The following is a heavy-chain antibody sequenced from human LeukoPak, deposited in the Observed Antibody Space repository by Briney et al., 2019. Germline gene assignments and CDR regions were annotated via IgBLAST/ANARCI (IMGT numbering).Heavy chain of an antibody. D-gene: IGHD6-13*01. CDR2: ISYDGSNK. V-gene: IGHV3-30*18. CDR3: AKDLRYGSSWYPAPGYYGMDV. CDR1: GFTFSSYG. J-gene: IGHJ6*04. Sequence: PGRSLRLSCAASGFTFSSYGMHWVRQAPGKGLEWVAVISYDGSNKYYADSAKGRFTISRDNSKNTLYLQMNSLRAEDTAVYYCAKDLRYGSSWYPAPGYYGMDVWGKGTTVTVSS.